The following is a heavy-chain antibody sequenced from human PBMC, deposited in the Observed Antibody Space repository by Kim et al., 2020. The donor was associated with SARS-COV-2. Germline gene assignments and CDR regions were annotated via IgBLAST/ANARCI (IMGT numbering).Heavy chain of an antibody. CDR1: GGSISSGGYS. J-gene: IGHJ4*02. Sequence: SETLSLTCAVSGGSISSGGYSWSWIRQPPGKGLEWIGYIYHSGSTYYNPSLKSRVTISVDRSKNQFSLKLSSVTAADTAVYYCAREMSKNGGFDYWGQGTLVTVSS. CDR3: AREMSKNGGFDY. CDR2: IYHSGST. V-gene: IGHV4-30-2*01. D-gene: IGHD3-16*01.